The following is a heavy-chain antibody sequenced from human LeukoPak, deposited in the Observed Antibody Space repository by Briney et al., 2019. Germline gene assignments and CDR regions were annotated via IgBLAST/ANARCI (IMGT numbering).Heavy chain of an antibody. CDR1: GFSVSSGSYY. Sequence: PSETLSLTCTVSGFSVSSGSYYWSWIRQPPGKGLEWIGYIYYSGSTNYNPSLKSRITISVDTSKNQFSLKLSSVTAADTAVYYCARAKAVADYFDYWGQGTLVTVSS. V-gene: IGHV4-61*01. J-gene: IGHJ4*02. CDR3: ARAKAVADYFDY. CDR2: IYYSGST. D-gene: IGHD6-19*01.